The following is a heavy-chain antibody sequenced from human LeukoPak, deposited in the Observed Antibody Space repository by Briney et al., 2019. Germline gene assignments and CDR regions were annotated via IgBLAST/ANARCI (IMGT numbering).Heavy chain of an antibody. CDR3: AREALSGWYDY. D-gene: IGHD6-19*01. CDR1: GFTFSSYW. V-gene: IGHV3-30-3*01. CDR2: KSFDGSNK. J-gene: IGHJ4*02. Sequence: GGSLRLSCAASGFTFSSYWMSWVRQAPGKGLEWVAVKSFDGSNKFYADSVQGRFTISRDNSKNTLFLQMNSLRADDTAVYYCAREALSGWYDYWGQGTLVTVSS.